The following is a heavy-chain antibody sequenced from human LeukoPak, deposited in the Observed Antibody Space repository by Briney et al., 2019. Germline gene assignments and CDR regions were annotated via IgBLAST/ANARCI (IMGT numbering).Heavy chain of an antibody. V-gene: IGHV1-3*04. Sequence: ASVKVSCKASGYTFISYAMHWVRQAPGQRLEWMGWINIGNGNTKYSQKFQGRVTIARDTSASTAYMELSSLRSEDTAVYYCARDLNFGLQPAELVYYYGMDVWGQGTTVTVSS. J-gene: IGHJ6*02. D-gene: IGHD2-2*01. CDR1: GYTFISYA. CDR3: ARDLNFGLQPAELVYYYGMDV. CDR2: INIGNGNT.